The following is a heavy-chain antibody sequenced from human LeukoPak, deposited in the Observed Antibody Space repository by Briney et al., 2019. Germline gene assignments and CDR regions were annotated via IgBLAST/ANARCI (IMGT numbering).Heavy chain of an antibody. CDR1: GYTFTGYY. D-gene: IGHD4-17*01. CDR2: INPNSGGT. Sequence: ASVKVSCNASGYTFTGYYMHWVRQAPGQGLEWMGWINPNSGGTNYAQKFQGRVTMTTDTSTSTVYMELSSLRSEDTAVYYCARADFGVHSWGQGTLVTVSS. CDR3: ARADFGVHS. V-gene: IGHV1-2*02. J-gene: IGHJ5*02.